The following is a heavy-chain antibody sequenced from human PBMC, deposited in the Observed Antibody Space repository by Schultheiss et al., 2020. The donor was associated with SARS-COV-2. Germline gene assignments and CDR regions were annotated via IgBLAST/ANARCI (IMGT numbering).Heavy chain of an antibody. D-gene: IGHD3-22*01. CDR3: ARASESYYYDSSGYYGY. CDR2: FYYTGSP. CDR1: GGSISRSSYY. V-gene: IGHV4-39*07. J-gene: IGHJ4*02. Sequence: SETLSLTYTVSGGSISRSSYYWGWIRQPPGKGLEYIGIFYYTGSPYYNPSLQSRVTISIDTSKNQFSLKLSSVTAADTAVYYCARASESYYYDSSGYYGYWGQGTLVTVSS.